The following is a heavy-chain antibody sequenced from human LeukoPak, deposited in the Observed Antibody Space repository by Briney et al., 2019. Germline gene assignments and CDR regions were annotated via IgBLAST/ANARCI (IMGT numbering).Heavy chain of an antibody. J-gene: IGHJ3*02. Sequence: GGSLRLSCAASGFTFSSYSMNWVRQAPGKGLEWASSISSSSSYIYYADSVKGRFTISRDNAKNSLYLQMNSLRAEDTAVYYCARNLGATFAFDIWGQGTMVTVSS. V-gene: IGHV3-21*01. CDR1: GFTFSSYS. CDR2: ISSSSSYI. CDR3: ARNLGATFAFDI. D-gene: IGHD1-26*01.